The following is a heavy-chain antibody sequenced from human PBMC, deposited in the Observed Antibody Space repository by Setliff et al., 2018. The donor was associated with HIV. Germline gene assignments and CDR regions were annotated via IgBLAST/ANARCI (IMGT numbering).Heavy chain of an antibody. Sequence: SETLSLTCAVYGGSFSDYHWSWIRQPPGKGLEWIGEINHSGSTNYNPSLKSRVTISVDTSKNQFSLKLSSVTAADTAVYYCARGGRSLAAQTWFDPWGQGTLVTVSS. CDR2: INHSGST. CDR1: GGSFSDYH. D-gene: IGHD6-6*01. CDR3: ARGGRSLAAQTWFDP. J-gene: IGHJ5*02. V-gene: IGHV4-34*01.